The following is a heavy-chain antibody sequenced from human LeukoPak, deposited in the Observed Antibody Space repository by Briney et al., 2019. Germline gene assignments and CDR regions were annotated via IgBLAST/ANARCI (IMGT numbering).Heavy chain of an antibody. Sequence: GGSLRLSCAASGFTFSIYAMSWVRQAPGKGLEWVSAISGSGSSTYSEDAVKGRCSISSDNSKNKLYLKMNSLRDKDTAVYSCAKHSTYGTGWWHFDLWGRGTLVTVSS. V-gene: IGHV3-23*01. CDR1: GFTFSIYA. J-gene: IGHJ2*01. CDR3: AKHSTYGTGWWHFDL. CDR2: ISGSGSST. D-gene: IGHD1-1*01.